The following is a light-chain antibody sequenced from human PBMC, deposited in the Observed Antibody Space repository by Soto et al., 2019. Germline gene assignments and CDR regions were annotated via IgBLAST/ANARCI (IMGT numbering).Light chain of an antibody. CDR1: QSIGLA. CDR3: QQYNNWPPRLT. V-gene: IGKV3D-15*01. J-gene: IGKJ4*01. Sequence: EIVLTQSPATLSLSPGERATLSCRASQSIGLAIAWYQHKPGQAPRLLIFDASQRATGIPARFSGSGSGTEFTLTISSLQSEDFAVYYCQQYNNWPPRLTFGGGTKVDIK. CDR2: DAS.